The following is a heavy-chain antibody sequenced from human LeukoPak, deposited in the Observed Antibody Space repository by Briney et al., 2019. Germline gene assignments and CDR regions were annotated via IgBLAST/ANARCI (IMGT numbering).Heavy chain of an antibody. D-gene: IGHD6-19*01. V-gene: IGHV4-4*07. Sequence: SETLSLTCTVSGGSISSYYWSWIRQPAGKGLEWIGRIYTSGSTNYNPSLKSRVTMSVDTSKNQFSLKPSSVTAADTAVYYCASRLSYSSGYAYWGQGTLVTVSS. CDR2: IYTSGST. J-gene: IGHJ4*02. CDR3: ASRLSYSSGYAY. CDR1: GGSISSYY.